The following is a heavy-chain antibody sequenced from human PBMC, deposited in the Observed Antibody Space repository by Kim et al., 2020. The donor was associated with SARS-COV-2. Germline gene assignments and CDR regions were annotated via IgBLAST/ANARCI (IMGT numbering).Heavy chain of an antibody. CDR2: IYTSGST. D-gene: IGHD1-1*01. Sequence: SETLSLTCTVSGGSISSGSYYWSWIRQPAGKGLEWIGRIYTSGSTNYNPSLKSRVTISVDTSKNQFSLKLSSVTAADTAVYYCARTNTAGNYYGMDVWGQGNTVTVSS. CDR1: GGSISSGSYY. V-gene: IGHV4-61*02. J-gene: IGHJ6*02. CDR3: ARTNTAGNYYGMDV.